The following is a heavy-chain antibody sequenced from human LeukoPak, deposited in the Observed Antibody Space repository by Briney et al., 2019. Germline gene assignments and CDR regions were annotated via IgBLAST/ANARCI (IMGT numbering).Heavy chain of an antibody. V-gene: IGHV1-8*01. CDR3: ARALWFGELLPLDY. J-gene: IGHJ4*02. CDR2: MNPNSGNT. D-gene: IGHD3-10*01. Sequence: ASVKVSCEASGYTFTSYDINWVRQATGQGLEWMGWMNPNSGNTGYAQKFQGRVTMTRDTSITTAYMELSSLRSEDTAVYYCARALWFGELLPLDYWGQGTLVTVSS. CDR1: GYTFTSYD.